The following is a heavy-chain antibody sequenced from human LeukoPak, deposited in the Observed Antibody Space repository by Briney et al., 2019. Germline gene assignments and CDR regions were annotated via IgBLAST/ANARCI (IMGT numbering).Heavy chain of an antibody. V-gene: IGHV3-21*01. Sequence: PGGSLRLSCAASGFTFSSYSMNWVRQAPGKGLEWVSSISSSSSYRYYADSVKGRFTISRDNAKNSLYLQMNSLRAEDTAVYYCARVKEASAFDIWGHGTMVTVSS. J-gene: IGHJ3*02. CDR1: GFTFSSYS. CDR3: ARVKEASAFDI. CDR2: ISSSSSYR. D-gene: IGHD5-12*01.